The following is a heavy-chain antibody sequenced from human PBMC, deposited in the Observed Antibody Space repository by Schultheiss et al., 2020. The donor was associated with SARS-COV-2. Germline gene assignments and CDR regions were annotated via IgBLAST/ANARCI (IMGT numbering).Heavy chain of an antibody. CDR2: IIPIFGTA. CDR1: GYTFTSYD. J-gene: IGHJ6*02. Sequence: SVKVSCKASGYTFTSYDINWVRQATGQGLEWMGGIIPIFGTANYAQKFQGRVTITADESTSTAYMELSSLRSEDTAVYYCARSSRRFLECLHSHYYYGMDVWGQGTTVTVSS. V-gene: IGHV1-69*13. CDR3: ARSSRRFLECLHSHYYYGMDV. D-gene: IGHD3-3*01.